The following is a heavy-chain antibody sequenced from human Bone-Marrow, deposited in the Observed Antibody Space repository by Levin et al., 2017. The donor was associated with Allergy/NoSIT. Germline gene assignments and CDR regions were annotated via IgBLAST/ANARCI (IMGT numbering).Heavy chain of an antibody. CDR1: GFMFTTYG. CDR2: IWSDGSVK. Sequence: PGGSLRLSCAASGFMFTTYGMHWVRQAPGRGLEWVAFIWSDGSVKYYADSVKGRFTISRDDSKNTVYLQMKSLRGDDTALYYCAREGLVWFGEAEGGYSMDVWGQGTTVTVSS. CDR3: AREGLVWFGEAEGGYSMDV. V-gene: IGHV3-33*01. D-gene: IGHD3-10*01. J-gene: IGHJ6*02.